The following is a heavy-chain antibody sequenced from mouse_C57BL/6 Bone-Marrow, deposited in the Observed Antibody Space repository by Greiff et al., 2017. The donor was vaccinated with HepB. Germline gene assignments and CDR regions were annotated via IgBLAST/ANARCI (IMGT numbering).Heavy chain of an antibody. J-gene: IGHJ2*01. CDR3: ARVLGRGNYFDY. Sequence: EVKLMESGAELVKPGASVKLSCTASGFNITDYYMHWVKQRTEQGLEWIGRFDPEDGETKYAPKFQGKATITADTSSNTAYLQLSSLTSEDTAVYYCARVLGRGNYFDYWGQGTTLTVSS. D-gene: IGHD4-1*01. CDR1: GFNITDYY. V-gene: IGHV14-2*01. CDR2: FDPEDGET.